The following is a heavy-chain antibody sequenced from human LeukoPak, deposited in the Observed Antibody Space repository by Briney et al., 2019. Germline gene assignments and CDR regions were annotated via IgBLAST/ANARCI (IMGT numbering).Heavy chain of an antibody. J-gene: IGHJ4*02. D-gene: IGHD6-13*01. CDR1: GFTFSSYG. CDR3: AKEGGTALGY. CDR2: ISYDGSNK. Sequence: GGSLRLSCAASGFTFSSYGMHWVRQAPGKGLEWVAVISYDGSNKYYADSVKGRFTISRDNSKNTLYLQMNSLRAEDTAVYYCAKEGGTALGYWGQGTLATVSS. V-gene: IGHV3-30*18.